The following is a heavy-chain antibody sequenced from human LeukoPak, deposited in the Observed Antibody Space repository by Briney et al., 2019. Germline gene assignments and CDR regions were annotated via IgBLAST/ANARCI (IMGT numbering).Heavy chain of an antibody. CDR3: ARLRRGYRTRYFDY. Sequence: PSETLSPTCTVSGGSISNNYWSWIRKPPGKGLKWLAYIYYSQAVRYHPSLKSRVTIAVDTSKNQFSLKLSSVTAADTAVYYCARLRRGYRTRYFDYWGQGTLVTVSS. J-gene: IGHJ4*02. CDR2: IYYSQAV. D-gene: IGHD5-18*01. V-gene: IGHV4-59*12. CDR1: GGSISNNY.